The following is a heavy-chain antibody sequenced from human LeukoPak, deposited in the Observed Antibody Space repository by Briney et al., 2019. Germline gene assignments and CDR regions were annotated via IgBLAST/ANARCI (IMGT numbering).Heavy chain of an antibody. CDR1: GFTFSSYG. CDR3: AKDRVATRNRPQGYFDY. CDR2: IRYDGSNK. D-gene: IGHD5-12*01. Sequence: PGGSLRLSCAASGFTFSSYGMHWVRQAPGKGLEWVAYIRYDGSNKYYADSVKGRFTISRDISKNTLYLQMNSLRAEDTAVYYCAKDRVATRNRPQGYFDYWGQGTLVTVSS. J-gene: IGHJ4*02. V-gene: IGHV3-30*02.